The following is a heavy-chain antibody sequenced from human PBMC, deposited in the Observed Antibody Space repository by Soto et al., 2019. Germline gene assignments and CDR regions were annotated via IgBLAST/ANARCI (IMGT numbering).Heavy chain of an antibody. CDR3: ARGQEGVVATH. J-gene: IGHJ4*02. D-gene: IGHD5-12*01. CDR2: VKDGGHT. Sequence: QVQLQQWGAGLLKPSETLSLNCAVTGGSLSGYYWSWIRQPPGKGLEWIGEVKDGGHTNYSPSLRGRVTISSDTSNNQFSLMRNSVTAADTGVYYCARGQEGVVATHWDQGSLVTVSS. V-gene: IGHV4-34*01. CDR1: GGSLSGYY.